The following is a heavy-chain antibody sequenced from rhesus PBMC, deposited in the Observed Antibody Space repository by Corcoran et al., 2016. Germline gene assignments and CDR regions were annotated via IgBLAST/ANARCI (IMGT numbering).Heavy chain of an antibody. J-gene: IGHJ4*01. CDR3: ARWAVAGSAPFDY. CDR1: GFTFSSSA. CDR2: IRSKSTNYET. D-gene: IGHD6-37*01. V-gene: IGHV3-118*01. Sequence: EVQLVESGGGLVQPGGSLRLSCAASGFTFSSSAMAGVRQAFGKGLEWVGRIRSKSTNYETGYAASVKGRFTISRDDSKNTAFLQMNSLKTEDTAVYYCARWAVAGSAPFDYWGQGVLVTVSS.